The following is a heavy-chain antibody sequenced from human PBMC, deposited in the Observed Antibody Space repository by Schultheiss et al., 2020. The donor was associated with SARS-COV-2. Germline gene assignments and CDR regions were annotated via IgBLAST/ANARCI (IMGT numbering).Heavy chain of an antibody. D-gene: IGHD4-17*01. CDR3: ASHDYGDYVRGAFDI. V-gene: IGHV4-61*02. J-gene: IGHJ3*02. CDR1: GGSISSSSYY. Sequence: SETLSLTCTVSGGSISSSSYYWSWIRQPAGKGLEWIGRIYTSGSTNYNPSLKSRVTMSVDTSKNQFSLKLSSVTAADTAVYYCASHDYGDYVRGAFDIWGQGTMVTVSS. CDR2: IYTSGST.